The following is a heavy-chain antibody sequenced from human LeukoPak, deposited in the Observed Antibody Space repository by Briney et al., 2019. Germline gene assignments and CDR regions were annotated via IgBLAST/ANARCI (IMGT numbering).Heavy chain of an antibody. V-gene: IGHV1-2*06. CDR2: INPNSGGT. CDR1: GYTFTGYY. Sequence: ASVKVSCKASGYTFTGYYMHWVRQAPGQGPEWMGRINPNSGGTNYAQKFQGRVTMTRDTSISTAYMELSRLRSDDTAVYYCARGLGYCSGGSCYEMTTVTVWGQGTLVTVSS. CDR3: ARGLGYCSGGSCYEMTTVTV. D-gene: IGHD2-15*01. J-gene: IGHJ4*02.